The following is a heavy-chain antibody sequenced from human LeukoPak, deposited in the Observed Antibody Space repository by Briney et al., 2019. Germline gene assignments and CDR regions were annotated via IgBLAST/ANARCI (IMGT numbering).Heavy chain of an antibody. CDR1: GFTFNNYG. Sequence: PGGSLRLSCAGSGFTFNNYGIHWVRQAPGKGLGWVAVISFDGSDKYYADSVKGRFTISRDHSKNTLYLQMNSLRTEDTAVYYCARAEYYYDSSGYYYLDYWGQGTLVTVSS. J-gene: IGHJ4*02. D-gene: IGHD3-22*01. V-gene: IGHV3-30*03. CDR3: ARAEYYYDSSGYYYLDY. CDR2: ISFDGSDK.